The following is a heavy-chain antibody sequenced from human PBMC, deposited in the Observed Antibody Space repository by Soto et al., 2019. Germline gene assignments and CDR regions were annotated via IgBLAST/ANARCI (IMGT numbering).Heavy chain of an antibody. CDR3: ARDTRHSYRNT. CDR2: INAGNGNT. D-gene: IGHD5-18*01. V-gene: IGHV1-3*01. CDR1: GYTFTSYA. Sequence: AKVSCKASGYTFTSYAIDWVRQAPGQRLEWMGWINAGNGNTKYSQKFQGRVTITRDTSASTAYMELSSLRSEDTAVYYCARDTRHSYRNTSGQGTLVIVSS. J-gene: IGHJ5*02.